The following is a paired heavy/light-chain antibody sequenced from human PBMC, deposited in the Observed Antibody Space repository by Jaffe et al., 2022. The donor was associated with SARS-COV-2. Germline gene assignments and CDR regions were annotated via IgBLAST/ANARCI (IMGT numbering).Light chain of an antibody. CDR1: QSVSSSY. V-gene: IGKV3-20*01. Sequence: EIVLTQSPGTLSLSPGERATLSCRASQSVSSSYLAWYQQKPGQAPRLLIYGASSRATGIPDRFSGSGSGTDFTLTISRLEPEDFAVYYCQQYGSFTGTFGQGTKVEIK. J-gene: IGKJ1*01. CDR2: GAS. CDR3: QQYGSFTGT.
Heavy chain of an antibody. V-gene: IGHV3-30*04. D-gene: IGHD3-10*01. J-gene: IGHJ4*02. Sequence: QVQLVESGGGVVQPGRSLRLSCAASGFTFSSYAMHWVRQAPGKGLEWVAVISYDGSNKYYADSVKGRFTISRDNSKNTLYLQMNSLRAEDTAVYYCARDGDYGSGSLPTDYWGQGTLVTVSS. CDR2: ISYDGSNK. CDR3: ARDGDYGSGSLPTDY. CDR1: GFTFSSYA.